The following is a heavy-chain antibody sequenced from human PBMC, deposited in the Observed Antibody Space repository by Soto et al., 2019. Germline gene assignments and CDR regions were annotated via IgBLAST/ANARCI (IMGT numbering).Heavy chain of an antibody. CDR1: GFTFSSYA. D-gene: IGHD6-13*01. V-gene: IGHV3-23*01. CDR2: ISGSGGST. J-gene: IGHJ4*02. Sequence: GGSLRLSCAASGFTFSSYAMSWVRQAPGKGLEWVSAISGSGGSTYYADSVKGRFTISRDNSKNTLYLQMNSLRAEDTAVYYCANHFSAGGYYFDYWGQGTLVTVSS. CDR3: ANHFSAGGYYFDY.